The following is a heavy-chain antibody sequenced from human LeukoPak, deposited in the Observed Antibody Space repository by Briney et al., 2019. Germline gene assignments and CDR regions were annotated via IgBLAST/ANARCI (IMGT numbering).Heavy chain of an antibody. CDR3: ASGKASGSLYY. Sequence: GGSLRLSCAASGFTFSRYWMSWVRQAPGKGLECVANMKQDGSEKYYVDSVKGRFTISRDNAKNSLFLQMNSLRAEDTAVYYCASGKASGSLYYWGQGTLVTVSS. D-gene: IGHD3-10*01. CDR1: GFTFSRYW. CDR2: MKQDGSEK. J-gene: IGHJ4*02. V-gene: IGHV3-7*03.